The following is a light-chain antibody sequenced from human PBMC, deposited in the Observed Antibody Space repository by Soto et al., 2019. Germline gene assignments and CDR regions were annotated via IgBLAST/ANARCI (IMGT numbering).Light chain of an antibody. Sequence: EIVLTQSPGTLSLSPGERATLSCRASQSVSNNYLAWYQQKPGQAPRLLIYGASSRATGIPDRFSGSGSGTDFTLTITRLEPEDFAVYYCQQYGSSFRTFGRGTKVEI. CDR1: QSVSNNY. CDR3: QQYGSSFRT. CDR2: GAS. V-gene: IGKV3-20*01. J-gene: IGKJ1*01.